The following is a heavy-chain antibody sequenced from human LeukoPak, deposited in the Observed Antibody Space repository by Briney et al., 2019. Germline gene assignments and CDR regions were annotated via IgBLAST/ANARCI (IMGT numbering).Heavy chain of an antibody. CDR1: GGSFSGYY. V-gene: IGHV4-34*01. CDR2: INHSGST. Sequence: SETLSLTCAVYGGSFSGYYWSWIRQPPGKGLEWIGEINHSGSTNYNPSLKSRVTISVDTSRNQFSLKLSSVTAADTAVYYCARRVPGYSSGWYDGYWGQGTLVTVSS. J-gene: IGHJ4*02. CDR3: ARRVPGYSSGWYDGY. D-gene: IGHD6-19*01.